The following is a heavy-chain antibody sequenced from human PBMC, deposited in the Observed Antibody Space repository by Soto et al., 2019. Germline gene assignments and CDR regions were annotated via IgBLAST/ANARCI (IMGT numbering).Heavy chain of an antibody. D-gene: IGHD3-9*01. CDR2: TSYDGSNK. Sequence: VQLVESGGGVVQPGRSLRLSCVASGFTFSSYALHWVRQAPGKGLEWVAVTSYDGSNKYYADSVEGRFIISRDNSKNTLYLQTSSLTTEDTAMYYCARDWETSATGLIDSWGQGTLVTVSS. CDR3: ARDWETSATGLIDS. V-gene: IGHV3-30-3*01. J-gene: IGHJ4*02. CDR1: GFTFSSYA.